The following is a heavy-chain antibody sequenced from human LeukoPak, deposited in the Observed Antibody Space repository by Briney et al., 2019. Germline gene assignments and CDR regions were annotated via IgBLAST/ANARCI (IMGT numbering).Heavy chain of an antibody. CDR1: GYTFTGYY. J-gene: IGHJ4*02. CDR2: INPNSGGT. D-gene: IGHD2-2*01. CDR3: ARDPYCSSTSCYGMVADY. Sequence: ASVKVSCKASGYTFTGYYMHWVRQAPGQGLEWMGWINPNSGGTNYAQKFQGRVTMTRDTSISTAYMELSRLGSDDTAVYYCARDPYCSSTSCYGMVADYWGQGTLVTVSS. V-gene: IGHV1-2*02.